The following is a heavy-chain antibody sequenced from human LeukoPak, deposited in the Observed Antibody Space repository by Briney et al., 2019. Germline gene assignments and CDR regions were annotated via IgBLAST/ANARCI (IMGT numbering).Heavy chain of an antibody. CDR2: INSDGSSA. D-gene: IGHD2/OR15-2a*01. V-gene: IGHV3-74*01. CDR3: ARGDVGTFMAFDH. CDR1: GFTFSTYW. Sequence: GGSLRLSCAASGFTFSTYWMHWVRQAPGKGLVWVSRINSDGSSATNADSVKGRFTISRDNAKNTLYLQMNSLRAEDTAVYFCARGDVGTFMAFDHWGQGTLVTVSS. J-gene: IGHJ5*02.